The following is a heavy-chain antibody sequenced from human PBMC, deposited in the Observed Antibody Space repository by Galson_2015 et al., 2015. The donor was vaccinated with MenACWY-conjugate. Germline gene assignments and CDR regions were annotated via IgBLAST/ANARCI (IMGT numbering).Heavy chain of an antibody. CDR2: ISPGDSNT. D-gene: IGHD1-26*01. J-gene: IGHJ6*02. V-gene: IGHV5-51*01. CDR3: ARHPPGGRGVDV. Sequence: QSGAEVKKPGESLKISCKGSGYSFSTYWIAWVRQLPGKGLEWMGLISPGDSNTRYSPAFHGQVTISADKSISTAYLQLHSLQASDTAMYYYARHPPGGRGVDVWGQGTTVTVSS. CDR1: GYSFSTYW.